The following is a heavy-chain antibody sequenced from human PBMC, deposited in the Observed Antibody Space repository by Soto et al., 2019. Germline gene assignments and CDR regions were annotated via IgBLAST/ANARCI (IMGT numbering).Heavy chain of an antibody. V-gene: IGHV3-33*01. CDR1: GFTFSSYG. D-gene: IGHD6-6*01. CDR3: ARDRXEQLVHPLADYYYGMDV. CDR2: IWYDGSNK. Sequence: GGSLRLSCAASGFTFSSYGMHWVRQAPGKGLEWVAVIWYDGSNKYYADSVKGRFTISRDNSTNTLYLQMNSLRAEDTAVYYCARDRXEQLVHPLADYYYGMDVWGQGTTVTVSS. J-gene: IGHJ6*02.